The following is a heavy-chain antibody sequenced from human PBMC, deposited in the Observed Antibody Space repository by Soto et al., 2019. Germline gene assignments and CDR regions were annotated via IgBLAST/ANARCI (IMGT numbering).Heavy chain of an antibody. D-gene: IGHD7-27*01. CDR2: INPNSGGT. CDR3: ARTLTGDQHSDAFDI. CDR1: GYTFTGYY. V-gene: IGHV1-2*04. Sequence: ASVKVSCKASGYTFTGYYMHWVRQAPGQGLEWMGWINPNSGGTNYAQKFQGWVTMTRDTSISTAYMELSRLRSDDTAVYYCARTLTGDQHSDAFDIWGQGTMVTVSS. J-gene: IGHJ3*02.